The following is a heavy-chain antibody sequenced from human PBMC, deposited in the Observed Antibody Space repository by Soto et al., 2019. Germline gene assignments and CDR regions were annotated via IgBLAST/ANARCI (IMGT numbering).Heavy chain of an antibody. J-gene: IGHJ6*02. V-gene: IGHV5-51*01. CDR3: ARSRRGAYSSGWYSPSGYYNYGIDV. D-gene: IGHD6-19*01. CDR2: IYPSDSDT. CDR1: GYSFSSYL. Sequence: GESLKISCKGSGYSFSSYLIGWVRQMSGEGLEWMGIIYPSDSDTRYSPSFQGQVTISADKSIYTAYLQWSSLKASDTAMYYCARSRRGAYSSGWYSPSGYYNYGIDVWGQGTKVTVSS.